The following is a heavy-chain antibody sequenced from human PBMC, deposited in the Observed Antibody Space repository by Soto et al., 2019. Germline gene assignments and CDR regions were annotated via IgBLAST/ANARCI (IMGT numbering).Heavy chain of an antibody. Sequence: SETLSLTCIVSGASVRSYTWSWVRQPANKGLEWIGRVFSGVSATYNPSLKSRVSISMDTPENRISLKLDSVTAADAGVYFCARDGMTTGDTWGPGTLVTVS. D-gene: IGHD2-21*02. CDR1: GASVRSYT. J-gene: IGHJ4*02. V-gene: IGHV4-4*07. CDR2: VFSGVSA. CDR3: ARDGMTTGDT.